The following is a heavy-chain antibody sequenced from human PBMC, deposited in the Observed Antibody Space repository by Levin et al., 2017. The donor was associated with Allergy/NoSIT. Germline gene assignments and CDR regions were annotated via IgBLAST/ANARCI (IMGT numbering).Heavy chain of an antibody. CDR1: GETFSSHY. J-gene: IGHJ6*02. V-gene: IGHV1-46*01. D-gene: IGHD1-26*01. CDR3: GRDQRSALRYFGLDG. Sequence: ASVKVSCKTSGETFSSHYMHWVRQAPGQGPEWLGLINPSDGGTTYAQKFQGRVTVTRDTSTSTVYMVLSSLRSDDTAVYYCGRDQRSALRYFGLDGWGQGTTVTVCS. CDR2: INPSDGGT.